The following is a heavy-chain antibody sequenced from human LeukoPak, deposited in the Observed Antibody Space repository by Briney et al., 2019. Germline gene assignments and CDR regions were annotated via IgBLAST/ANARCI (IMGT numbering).Heavy chain of an antibody. CDR1: GFDFNNYV. J-gene: IGHJ4*02. CDR2: YSSGGKHP. CDR3: AKGMGAYCDGDCSSRTFDY. V-gene: IGHV3-30*18. D-gene: IGHD2-21*02. Sequence: GGSLRLSCAASGFDFNNYVIHWVRQAPGKGLEWVTIYSSGGKHPYSADSVKGRFTPSRDNSKNTLYLQMSSLRAEDTAIYYCAKGMGAYCDGDCSSRTFDYWGKGTLVTVSS.